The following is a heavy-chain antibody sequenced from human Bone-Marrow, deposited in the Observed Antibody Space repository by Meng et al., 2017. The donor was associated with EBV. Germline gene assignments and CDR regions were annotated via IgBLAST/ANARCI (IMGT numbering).Heavy chain of an antibody. Sequence: QVELVPSVAAVKKPGSSVKVSCKTSGGTFRSNAVSWVRQAPGQGLEWMGGLIPMSDAPHYAQKFQDRVRITADESTSTHYMDLSGLRSEDTAVYYCASESGRGFTPDYWGQGTLVTVSS. CDR2: LIPMSDAP. CDR1: GGTFRSNA. D-gene: IGHD3-10*01. V-gene: IGHV1-69*01. J-gene: IGHJ4*02. CDR3: ASESGRGFTPDY.